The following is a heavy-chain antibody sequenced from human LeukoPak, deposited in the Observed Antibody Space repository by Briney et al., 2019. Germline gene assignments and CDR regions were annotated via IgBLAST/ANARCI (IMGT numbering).Heavy chain of an antibody. CDR2: ISSSSSTI. J-gene: IGHJ6*02. CDR1: GFTFSSYS. Sequence: QAGGSLRLSCAASGFTFSSYSMNWVRQAPGKGLEWVSYISSSSSTIYYADSVKGRFTISRDNAKNSLYLQMNSLRAEDTAVYYCAREEVVEASRGTSYYYYGMDVWGQGTTVTVSS. V-gene: IGHV3-48*01. CDR3: AREEVVEASRGTSYYYYGMDV. D-gene: IGHD2-15*01.